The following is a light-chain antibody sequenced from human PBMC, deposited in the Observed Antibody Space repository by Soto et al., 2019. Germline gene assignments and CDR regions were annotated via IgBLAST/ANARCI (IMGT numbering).Light chain of an antibody. J-gene: IGKJ1*01. CDR3: HQYNQWPRT. Sequence: EIVMTQSPATLSVSPGERATLSCRASQSVSILLAWYRQRPGQPPSLLIHGASTRATGVPARFSGSGSETEFALVITSLQSEDFAVYFCHQYNQWPRTFGQGTKVDIK. CDR1: QSVSIL. CDR2: GAS. V-gene: IGKV3-15*01.